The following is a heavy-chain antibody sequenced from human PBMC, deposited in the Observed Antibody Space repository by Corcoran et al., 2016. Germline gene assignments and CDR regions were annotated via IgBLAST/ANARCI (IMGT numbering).Heavy chain of an antibody. D-gene: IGHD3-22*01. CDR1: GYTFTGYY. CDR3: AGGRTYYYDSSGYHPDAFDI. Sequence: QVQLVQSGAEVKKPGASVKVSCKASGYTFTGYYMHWVRQAPGQGLEWMGWINPNSGGTNYAQKFQGRVTMTRDTSISTAYMELSRLRSDDTAVDYCAGGRTYYYDSSGYHPDAFDIWGHGTMVTVSS. J-gene: IGHJ3*02. CDR2: INPNSGGT. V-gene: IGHV1-2*02.